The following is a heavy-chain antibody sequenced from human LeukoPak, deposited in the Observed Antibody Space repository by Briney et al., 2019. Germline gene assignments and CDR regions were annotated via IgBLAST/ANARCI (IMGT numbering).Heavy chain of an antibody. CDR1: GGSISSSSYY. J-gene: IGHJ4*02. D-gene: IGHD2-2*01. Sequence: SETLSLTCTVSGGSISSSSYYWSWIRQPPGKGLEWIGYIYYSGSTNYNPSLKSRVTISVDTSKNQFSLKLSSVTAADTAVYYCARSRVGVPAAPYYFDYWGQGTLVTVSS. CDR2: IYYSGST. V-gene: IGHV4-61*05. CDR3: ARSRVGVPAAPYYFDY.